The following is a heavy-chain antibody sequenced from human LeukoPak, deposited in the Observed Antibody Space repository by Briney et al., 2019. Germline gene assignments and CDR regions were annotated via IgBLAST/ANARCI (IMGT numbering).Heavy chain of an antibody. CDR1: GGSFSGYY. CDR2: INHSGSA. CDR3: ASESVAVALPDY. V-gene: IGHV4-34*01. J-gene: IGHJ4*02. Sequence: SETLSLACAVYGGSFSGYYWSWIRQPPGKGLEWIGEINHSGSANYNPSLKSRVTISVDTSKNQFSLKLSSVTAADTAVYYCASESVAVALPDYWGQGTLVTVSS. D-gene: IGHD6-19*01.